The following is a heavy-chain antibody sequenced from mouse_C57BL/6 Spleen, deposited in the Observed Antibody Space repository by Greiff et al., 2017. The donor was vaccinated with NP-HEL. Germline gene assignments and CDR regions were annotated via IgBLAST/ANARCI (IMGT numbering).Heavy chain of an antibody. CDR3: AMDY. Sequence: EVKVEESGGGLVQPGGSLKLSCAASGFTFSDYYMYWVRQTPEKRLEWVPYISNGGGSTYYPDTVKGRFTISRDNAKNTLYLQMSRLKSEDTAMYYCAMDYWGQGTSVTVSS. J-gene: IGHJ4*01. V-gene: IGHV5-12*01. CDR2: ISNGGGST. CDR1: GFTFSDYY.